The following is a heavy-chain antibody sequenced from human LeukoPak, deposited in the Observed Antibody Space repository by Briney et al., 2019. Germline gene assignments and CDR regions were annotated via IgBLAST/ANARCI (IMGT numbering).Heavy chain of an antibody. D-gene: IGHD3-22*01. V-gene: IGHV4-59*01. J-gene: IGHJ6*03. CDR3: ARGLRDYYDSSGYYSQYYYYYYMDV. CDR1: GGSISSYY. Sequence: SETLSLTCTVSGGSISSYYWSWIRQPPGKGLEWIGYIYYSGSTNYNPSLKSRVTISVDTSKNQFSLKLSSVTAADTAVYYCARGLRDYYDSSGYYSQYYYYYYMDVWGKGTAVTVSS. CDR2: IYYSGST.